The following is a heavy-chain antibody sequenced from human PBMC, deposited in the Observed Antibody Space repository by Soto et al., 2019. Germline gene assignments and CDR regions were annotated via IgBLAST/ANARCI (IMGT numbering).Heavy chain of an antibody. D-gene: IGHD6-6*01. J-gene: IGHJ6*02. CDR3: ARDGQRIAARPQYYHYGMDV. CDR1: GYTFTSYG. V-gene: IGHV1-18*01. CDR2: ISAYNGNT. Sequence: SVKVSCKASGYTFTSYGISWVRQAPGQGLEWMGWISAYNGNTNYAQKLQGRVTMTTDTSTSTAYMELRSLRSDDTAVYYCARDGQRIAARPQYYHYGMDVWGQGTTVTVSS.